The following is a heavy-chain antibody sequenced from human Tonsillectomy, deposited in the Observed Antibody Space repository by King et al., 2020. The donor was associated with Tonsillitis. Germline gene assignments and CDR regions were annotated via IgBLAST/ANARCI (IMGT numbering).Heavy chain of an antibody. D-gene: IGHD6-13*01. CDR2: IIPIFGTV. J-gene: IGHJ2*01. Sequence: QLVQSGAEVKKPGSSVKVSCKASGGTFNSYAISWVRQAPGQGLEWMGGIIPIFGTVNYAQKFQGRVTITAEESTSTANMDLRSLRSEDTAVYYCAIEKSCWNSNNWRHDCYFALWGRGTLVTVSS. CDR1: GGTFNSYA. V-gene: IGHV1-69*12. CDR3: AIEKSCWNSNNWRHDCYFAL.